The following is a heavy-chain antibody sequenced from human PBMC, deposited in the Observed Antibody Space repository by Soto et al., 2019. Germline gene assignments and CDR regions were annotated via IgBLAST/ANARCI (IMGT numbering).Heavy chain of an antibody. CDR3: AREALRLFYGMDV. D-gene: IGHD2-21*01. Sequence: LSLTCTVSGGSISSGGYYWSWIRQHPGKGLEWIGYIYYSGSTYYNPSLKSRVTISVDTSKNQFSLKLSSVTAADTAVYYCAREALRLFYGMDVWGQGTTVTVSS. J-gene: IGHJ6*02. CDR2: IYYSGST. CDR1: GGSISSGGYY. V-gene: IGHV4-31*03.